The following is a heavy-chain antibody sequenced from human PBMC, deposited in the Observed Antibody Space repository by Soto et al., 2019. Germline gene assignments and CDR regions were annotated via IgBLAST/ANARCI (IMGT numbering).Heavy chain of an antibody. J-gene: IGHJ5*02. D-gene: IGHD3-3*01. CDR3: ATRITVFGLLIPPFDP. CDR1: GVSVNGYY. V-gene: IGHV4-34*01. CDR2: INHTGGT. Sequence: SETLSLTCAASGVSVNGYYWNWIRQPPGKGLERIGEINHTGGTHYNPSLKSRVTMSVDTSKNQFSLRLSSVTAAYTAIYYCATRITVFGLLIPPFDPWGQGTQVTVSS.